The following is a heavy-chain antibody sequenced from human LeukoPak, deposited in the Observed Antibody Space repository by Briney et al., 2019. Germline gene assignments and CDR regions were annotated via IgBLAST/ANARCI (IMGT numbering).Heavy chain of an antibody. V-gene: IGHV1-2*04. CDR2: INPNSGGT. Sequence: ASVKVSCKASGYTFTSYGISWVRQAPGQGLEWMGWINPNSGGTNSAQKFQGWVTMTRDTSISTAYMELSRLKSDDTAVYFCASGNDGNFDYWGQGTLVTVSS. D-gene: IGHD1-1*01. CDR1: GYTFTSYG. J-gene: IGHJ4*02. CDR3: ASGNDGNFDY.